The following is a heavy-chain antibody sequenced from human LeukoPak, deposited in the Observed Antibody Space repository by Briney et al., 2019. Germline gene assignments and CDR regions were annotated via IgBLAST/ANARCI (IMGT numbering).Heavy chain of an antibody. Sequence: GESLRISCKGSGYSFTNYWISWVRQMPGKGLEWMGRISPSDSYTNYSPSFQGHITISADKSIRTAYLHWSNLKASDPAMYYCARRDTSGWGTWGQGTLVAVSS. D-gene: IGHD6-19*01. CDR3: ARRDTSGWGT. CDR2: ISPSDSYT. V-gene: IGHV5-10-1*01. CDR1: GYSFTNYW. J-gene: IGHJ5*02.